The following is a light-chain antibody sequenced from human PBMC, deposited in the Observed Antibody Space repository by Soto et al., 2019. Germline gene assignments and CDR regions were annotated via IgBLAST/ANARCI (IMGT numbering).Light chain of an antibody. Sequence: QSALTQPASVSGSPGQSITISCTGTSSDVGAYDFVSWYQQHPDKATKLMIYEVSNRPSGVSNRFSGSKSVNTATLTISRLQAEDEVDYYCSSYTISSTRVFGTGIK. CDR1: SSDVGAYDF. CDR2: EVS. J-gene: IGLJ1*01. CDR3: SSYTISSTRV. V-gene: IGLV2-14*03.